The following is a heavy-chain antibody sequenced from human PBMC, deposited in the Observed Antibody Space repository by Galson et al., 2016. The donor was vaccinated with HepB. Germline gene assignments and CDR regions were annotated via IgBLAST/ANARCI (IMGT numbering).Heavy chain of an antibody. D-gene: IGHD2/OR15-2a*01. J-gene: IGHJ4*02. V-gene: IGHV4-61*01. CDR1: GDSVSNGNYY. CDR2: VYFSGST. Sequence: ETLSLSCTVSGDSVSNGNYYWSWIRQTPGKGLEYIGYVYFSGSTKSSPSLESRVNISVDTSKNQFSLKLSSVTAADTALYYCARGVLRLSSFDYWGQGTLVTVSS. CDR3: ARGVLRLSSFDY.